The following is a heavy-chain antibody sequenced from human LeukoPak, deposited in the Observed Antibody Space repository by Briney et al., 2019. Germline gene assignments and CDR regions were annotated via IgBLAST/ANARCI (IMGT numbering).Heavy chain of an antibody. CDR3: ARGRIAAAGPSLYYYYGMDV. V-gene: IGHV5-10-1*01. CDR1: GFSFSSYS. CDR2: IDPSDSYT. Sequence: GGSLRLSCAASGFSFSSYSMNWVRQAPGKGLEWMGRIDPSDSYTNYSPSFQGHVTISADKSISTAYLQWSSLKASDTAMYYCARGRIAAAGPSLYYYYGMDVWGQGTTVTVSS. J-gene: IGHJ6*02. D-gene: IGHD6-13*01.